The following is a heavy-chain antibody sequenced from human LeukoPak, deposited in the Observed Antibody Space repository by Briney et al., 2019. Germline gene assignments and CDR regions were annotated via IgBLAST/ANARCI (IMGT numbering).Heavy chain of an antibody. Sequence: PSQTLSLTCTVSGGSISSGDYYWSWFRQPPGKGLEWIVYIYYSGSTYYNPSLKSRVTISVDTSKNQFSLKLSSVTAADTAVYYCARVVITFGGVIHPANFDYWGQGTLVTVSS. CDR3: ARVVITFGGVIHPANFDY. D-gene: IGHD3-16*02. V-gene: IGHV4-30-4*08. CDR2: IYYSGST. CDR1: GGSISSGDYY. J-gene: IGHJ4*02.